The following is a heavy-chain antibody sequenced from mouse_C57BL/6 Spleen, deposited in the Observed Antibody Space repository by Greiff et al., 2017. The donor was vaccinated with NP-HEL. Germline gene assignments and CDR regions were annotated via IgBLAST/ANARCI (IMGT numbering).Heavy chain of an antibody. Sequence: QVQLKESGAELVKPGASVKISCKASGYAFSSYWMNWVKQRPGKGLEWIGQIYPGDGDTNYNGKFKGKATLTADKSSSTAYMQLSSLTSEDSAVYFCARWGVVAMDYWGQGTSVTVSS. J-gene: IGHJ4*01. CDR3: ARWGVVAMDY. D-gene: IGHD1-1*01. CDR2: IYPGDGDT. CDR1: GYAFSSYW. V-gene: IGHV1-80*01.